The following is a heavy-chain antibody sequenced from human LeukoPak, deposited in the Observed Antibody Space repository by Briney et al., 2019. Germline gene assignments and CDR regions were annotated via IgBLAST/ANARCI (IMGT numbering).Heavy chain of an antibody. CDR1: GFTFSSYS. CDR3: ARYDCRLWFDP. CDR2: ISSSSSYI. V-gene: IGHV3-21*01. D-gene: IGHD3-3*01. Sequence: GGSLRLSCAASGFTFSSYSMNWVRQAPGKGLEWVSSISSSSSYIYYADSVKGRFTISRDNAKNSLYLQMNSLRAEDTAVYYCARYDCRLWFDPWGQGTLVTVSS. J-gene: IGHJ5*02.